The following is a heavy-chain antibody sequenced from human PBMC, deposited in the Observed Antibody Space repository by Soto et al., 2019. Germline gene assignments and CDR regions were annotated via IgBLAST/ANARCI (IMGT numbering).Heavy chain of an antibody. CDR1: GYSFTSYW. V-gene: IGHV5-10-1*01. CDR3: ASDSSGRYYYGMDV. CDR2: IDPSDSYT. D-gene: IGHD6-19*01. Sequence: PGESVKISCNGSGYSFTSYWISWVRQMPWKGLEWMGRIDPSDSYTNYSPSFQGHVTISADKSISTAYLQWSSLKASDTAMYYCASDSSGRYYYGMDVWGQGTTVTVS. J-gene: IGHJ6*02.